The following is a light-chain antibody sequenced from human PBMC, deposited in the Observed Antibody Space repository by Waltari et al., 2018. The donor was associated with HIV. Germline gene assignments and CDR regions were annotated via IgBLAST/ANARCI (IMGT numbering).Light chain of an antibody. CDR2: GDS. J-gene: IGLJ3*02. CDR1: SGSVASHY. CDR3: QSYHSGNWV. V-gene: IGLV6-57*02. Sequence: NFMLTQPHSVSESPGKTVTISCTGTSGSVASHYVQWYQQRPGSAPTTLIYGDSQRHSGVPDRFSGSIDSSSNSASLTTSGLKTEDEADYDCQSYHSGNWVFGGGTKLTVL.